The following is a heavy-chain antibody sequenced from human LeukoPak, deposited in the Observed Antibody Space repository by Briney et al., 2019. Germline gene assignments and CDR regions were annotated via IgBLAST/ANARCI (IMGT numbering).Heavy chain of an antibody. CDR1: GFTFSSYW. CDR3: ARDPSGTTIDNYYTLPKGMDV. CDR2: IDQDESEK. V-gene: IGHV3-7*01. Sequence: GGSLRLSCVGSGFTFSSYWMTWVRQAPGKGLEWVANIDQDESEKYYVDSVKDRFTISRDNAKNSVYLQMNSLRADDTAVYFCARDPSGTTIDNYYTLPKGMDVWGQGTTVIVSS. D-gene: IGHD3-3*01. J-gene: IGHJ6*02.